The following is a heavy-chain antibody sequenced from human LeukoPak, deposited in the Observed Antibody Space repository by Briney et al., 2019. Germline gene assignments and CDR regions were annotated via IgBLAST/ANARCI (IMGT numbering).Heavy chain of an antibody. Sequence: ASVKVSCKASGYTFTGYYMHCVRQAPGQGLEWMGWINLNSGGTNYAQKFQGRVTMTTDTSTNTASMELRSLRSDDTAVYYCVRRNYYDSSGYGTSFDYWGQGTLVTVSS. CDR2: INLNSGGT. CDR3: VRRNYYDSSGYGTSFDY. D-gene: IGHD3-22*01. V-gene: IGHV1-2*02. J-gene: IGHJ4*02. CDR1: GYTFTGYY.